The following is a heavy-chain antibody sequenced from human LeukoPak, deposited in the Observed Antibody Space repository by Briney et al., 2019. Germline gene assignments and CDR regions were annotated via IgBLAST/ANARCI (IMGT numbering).Heavy chain of an antibody. J-gene: IGHJ6*03. Sequence: GASVKVSCKASGGTFSSYAISWVRQAPGQGLEWMGGIIPIFGTANYAQKFQGRVTITADKSTSTAYMELSSMGSEDTAVYYCARDWSIVGATTHYYYYMDVWGKGTTVTISS. D-gene: IGHD1-26*01. CDR1: GGTFSSYA. V-gene: IGHV1-69*06. CDR3: ARDWSIVGATTHYYYYMDV. CDR2: IIPIFGTA.